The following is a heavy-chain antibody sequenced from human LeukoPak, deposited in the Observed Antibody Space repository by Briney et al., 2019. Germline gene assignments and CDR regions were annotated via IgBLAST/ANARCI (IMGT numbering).Heavy chain of an antibody. J-gene: IGHJ6*02. D-gene: IGHD6-13*01. CDR2: INHSGST. V-gene: IGHV4-34*01. CDR3: ARKRQVGGAAAGRYYYYGMDV. CDR1: GGSFSGYY. Sequence: SETLSLTCAVYGGSFSGYYWSWIRQPPGKGLEWIGEINHSGSTNYNPSLKSRVTISVDTSKNQFSLKLSSVTAADTAVYYCARKRQVGGAAAGRYYYYGMDVWGQGTTVTVSS.